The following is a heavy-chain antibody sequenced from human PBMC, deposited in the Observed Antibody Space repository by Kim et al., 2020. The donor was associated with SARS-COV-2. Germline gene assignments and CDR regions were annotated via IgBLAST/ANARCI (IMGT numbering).Heavy chain of an antibody. J-gene: IGHJ6*02. Sequence: SETLSLTCTVSGGSISTYYWSWIRQPPRKGLEWIGYIYYSGSTNYNPSLKSRVTISVDTSKNQFSLNLSSVTAADTAMYYCARAPGDPQTGHYGMDVWG. CDR2: IYYSGST. CDR1: GGSISTYY. CDR3: ARAPGDPQTGHYGMDV. V-gene: IGHV4-59*01. D-gene: IGHD2-21*02.